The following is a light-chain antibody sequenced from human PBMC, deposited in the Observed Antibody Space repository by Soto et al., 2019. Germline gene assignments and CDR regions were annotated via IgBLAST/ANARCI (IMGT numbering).Light chain of an antibody. CDR2: SYN. J-gene: IGLJ1*01. CDR3: AAWDDSLNGYV. Sequence: QSVLTQPPSTSGTPGQRVTISCAGSSCNIGTESVNWYQQLPGTAPKLLIYSYNQRPSGVPDRFSGSKSGTSASLAISGLQSEDEADYICAAWDDSLNGYVFGLGTKVTVL. CDR1: SCNIGTES. V-gene: IGLV1-44*01.